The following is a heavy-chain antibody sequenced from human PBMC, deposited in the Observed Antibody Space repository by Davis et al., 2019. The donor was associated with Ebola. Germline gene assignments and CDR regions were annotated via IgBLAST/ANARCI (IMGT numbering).Heavy chain of an antibody. Sequence: MPSETLSLTCTVSGGSISSYYWSWIRQPPGKGLEWIGYIYYSGSTNYNPSLKSRVTISVDTSKNQFSLKLSSVTAADTAVYYCARGDSSGWYVLDYWGQETLVTVSS. CDR3: ARGDSSGWYVLDY. J-gene: IGHJ4*02. CDR2: IYYSGST. V-gene: IGHV4-59*01. CDR1: GGSISSYY. D-gene: IGHD6-19*01.